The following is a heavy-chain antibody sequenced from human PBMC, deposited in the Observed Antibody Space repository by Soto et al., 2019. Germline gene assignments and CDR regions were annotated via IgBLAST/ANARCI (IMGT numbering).Heavy chain of an antibody. Sequence: PGGSLRLSCAASGVTFSSYAMSWVRQAPGKGLEWVSAISGSGTVTYYADSVKGRFTISRDNSQNTLYVQMNSLRAEDTAVYYCSKDPDFYGSGSTYFDYCGLGTLVTVSS. D-gene: IGHD3-10*01. CDR3: SKDPDFYGSGSTYFDY. CDR1: GVTFSSYA. V-gene: IGHV3-23*01. CDR2: ISGSGTVT. J-gene: IGHJ4*01.